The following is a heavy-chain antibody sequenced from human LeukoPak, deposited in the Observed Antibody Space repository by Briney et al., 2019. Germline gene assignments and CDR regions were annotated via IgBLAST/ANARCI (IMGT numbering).Heavy chain of an antibody. CDR1: GFTFSTST. Sequence: GGSLRLSCAASGFTFSTSTMNWVRQAPEKGLEWVSYISSGATYIFLADSVKGRFTVSRDNAQNLLFLQMNSLRAEDTAVYYCAREGPINNGDLDFWGQGTLVTVSS. V-gene: IGHV3-21*01. J-gene: IGHJ4*02. CDR3: AREGPINNGDLDF. D-gene: IGHD1/OR15-1a*01. CDR2: ISSGATYI.